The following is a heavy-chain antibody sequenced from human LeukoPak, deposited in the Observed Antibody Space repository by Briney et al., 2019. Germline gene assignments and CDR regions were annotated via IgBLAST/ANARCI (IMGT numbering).Heavy chain of an antibody. V-gene: IGHV3-21*01. CDR1: GFTFSSYS. CDR2: ISSSSSYI. CDR3: ASYSSIAARGAFDI. J-gene: IGHJ3*02. Sequence: GGSLRLSCAASGFTFSSYSMNWVRQAPGKGLEWVSSISSSSSYIYYADSVKGRFTISRDNAKNSLYLQMNSLRAEDTAVHYCASYSSIAARGAFDIWGQGTMVTVSS. D-gene: IGHD6-6*01.